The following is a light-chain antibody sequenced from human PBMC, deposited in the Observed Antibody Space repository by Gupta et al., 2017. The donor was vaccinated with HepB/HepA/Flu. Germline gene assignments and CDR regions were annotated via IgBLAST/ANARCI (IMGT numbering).Light chain of an antibody. V-gene: IGLV1-47*01. Sequence: QSVLTQPHSASGTPGQGVAISCSGGRSNIGSNHVYWYQQFPGSAPKLIIYRTTQRPSGVPDRFSASKSGTSASLAISGLRSEDEADYYCAVWDDSLRGHWGFGGGTKVTVL. CDR2: RTT. J-gene: IGLJ3*02. CDR1: RSNIGSNH. CDR3: AVWDDSLRGHWG.